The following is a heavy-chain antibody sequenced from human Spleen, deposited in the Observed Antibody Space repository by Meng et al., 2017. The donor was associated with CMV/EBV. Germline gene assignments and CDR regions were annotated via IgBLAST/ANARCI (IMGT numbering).Heavy chain of an antibody. J-gene: IGHJ4*02. V-gene: IGHV3-23*01. Sequence: GESLKISCAASGFTFSSYAMSWVRQAPGKGLEWVSGISGGGGSTYYADSVKGRFIISREDAKNSVYLQMNGLRDGDTGLYYCARARSPTHFDYWGQGALVTVSS. CDR3: ARARSPTHFDY. CDR1: GFTFSSYA. CDR2: ISGGGGST.